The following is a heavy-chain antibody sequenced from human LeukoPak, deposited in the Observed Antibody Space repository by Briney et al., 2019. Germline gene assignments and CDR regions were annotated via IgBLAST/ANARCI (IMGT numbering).Heavy chain of an antibody. CDR2: ISSNGGST. D-gene: IGHD1-26*01. Sequence: PGGSLRLSCAASGFTFSSYAMHWVRQAPGKGLEYVSAISSNGGSTYYANSVKGRFTISRDNSKNTLYLQMGSLRAEDMAVYYCARDLGRIVGATSGFDYWGQGTLVTVSS. CDR1: GFTFSSYA. CDR3: ARDLGRIVGATSGFDY. J-gene: IGHJ4*02. V-gene: IGHV3-64*01.